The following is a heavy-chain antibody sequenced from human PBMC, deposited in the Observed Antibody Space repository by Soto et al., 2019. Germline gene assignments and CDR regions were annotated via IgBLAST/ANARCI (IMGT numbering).Heavy chain of an antibody. V-gene: IGHV3-23*01. Sequence: ESGGDLVQPGGSLRLSCEASGFSLTSHAMSWVRQAPGMVLEWVSAISRSGDSTYYGASVKGRFIVSRDNSKNIVYLQMKKLRVEDTAVYYCARDTPRHDFWSGYSDSWGQGTLVAVSS. D-gene: IGHD3-3*01. J-gene: IGHJ4*02. CDR2: ISRSGDST. CDR3: ARDTPRHDFWSGYSDS. CDR1: GFSLTSHA.